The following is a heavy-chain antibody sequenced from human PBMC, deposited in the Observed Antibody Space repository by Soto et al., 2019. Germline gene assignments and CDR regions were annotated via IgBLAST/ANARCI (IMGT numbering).Heavy chain of an antibody. D-gene: IGHD3-22*01. J-gene: IGHJ4*02. Sequence: PGGSLRLSCAASGFTFSSYGMHWVRQAPGKGLEWVAVISYDGSNKYYADSVKGRFTISRDNSKNTLYLQMNSLRAEDTAVYYCAKPGNYYDSSGPEYYFDYWGQGTLVTVSS. V-gene: IGHV3-30*18. CDR1: GFTFSSYG. CDR2: ISYDGSNK. CDR3: AKPGNYYDSSGPEYYFDY.